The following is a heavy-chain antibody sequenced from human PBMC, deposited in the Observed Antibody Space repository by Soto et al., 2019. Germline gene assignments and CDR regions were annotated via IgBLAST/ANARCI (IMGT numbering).Heavy chain of an antibody. CDR2: IIPIFGTA. V-gene: IGHV1-69*13. Sequence: ASVKVSCKASGGTFSSYAISWVRQAPGQGLEWMGGIIPIFGTANYAQKFQGRVTITADESTSTAHMELSSLRSEDTAVYYCARALRVAARRPDWGQGTLVTV. CDR1: GGTFSSYA. D-gene: IGHD6-6*01. CDR3: ARALRVAARRPD. J-gene: IGHJ4*01.